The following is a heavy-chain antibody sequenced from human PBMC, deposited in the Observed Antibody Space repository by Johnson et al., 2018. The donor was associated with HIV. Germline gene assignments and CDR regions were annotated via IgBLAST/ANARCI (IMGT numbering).Heavy chain of an antibody. Sequence: EVQLVESGGGLVQPGGSLRLSCAASGFTFSSYDMHWVRQATGKGLEWVSAIGTAGDTYYPGSVKGRFTISRENAKNTLYLQMNSLRAEDTAVYYCARDSARTYYYGSGSPPSAFDIWGQGTMVTVSS. CDR3: ARDSARTYYYGSGSPPSAFDI. CDR2: IGTAGDT. V-gene: IGHV3-13*01. J-gene: IGHJ3*02. D-gene: IGHD3-10*01. CDR1: GFTFSSYD.